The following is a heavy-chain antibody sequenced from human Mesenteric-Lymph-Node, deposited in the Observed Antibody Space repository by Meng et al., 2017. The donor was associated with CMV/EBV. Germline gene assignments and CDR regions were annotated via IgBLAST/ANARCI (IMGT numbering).Heavy chain of an antibody. Sequence: ASVKVSCKASGYTFTAYGISWVRQAPGQGLEWMGWISGYNGNANFAQKLQGRVTMTTDTSTSTAYMELRSLRSDDTAVYYCARDSPVYCSSVSCLALSFFDYWGQGTLVTVSS. CDR1: GYTFTAYG. J-gene: IGHJ4*02. D-gene: IGHD2-2*01. CDR3: ARDSPVYCSSVSCLALSFFDY. CDR2: ISGYNGNA. V-gene: IGHV1-18*01.